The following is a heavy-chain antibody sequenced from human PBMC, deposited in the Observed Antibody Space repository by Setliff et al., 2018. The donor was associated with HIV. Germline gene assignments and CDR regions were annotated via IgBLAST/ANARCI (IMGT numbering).Heavy chain of an antibody. J-gene: IGHJ4*02. CDR3: ARDRNCGNGCYSSADH. D-gene: IGHD2-21*01. V-gene: IGHV3-23*01. Sequence: PSETLSLTCTVSGASISSSHYYWGWIRQPPGKGLEWVSGISAGGGSTYYADSVKGRFTISRDNSKNTLYMQMNNLRAEDTAVYYCARDRNCGNGCYSSADHWGLGTLVTVSS. CDR1: GASISSSHYY. CDR2: ISAGGGST.